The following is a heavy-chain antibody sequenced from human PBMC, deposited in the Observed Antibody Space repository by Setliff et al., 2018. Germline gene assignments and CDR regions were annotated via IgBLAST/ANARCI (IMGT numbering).Heavy chain of an antibody. J-gene: IGHJ3*02. CDR2: INHSGST. V-gene: IGHV4-34*01. Sequence: SETLSLTCAVYGGSFSGYYWSWIRQPPGKGLEWIGEINHSGSTNYNPSLKSRVTVSVDTSKNQFSLKLSSVTAADTALYYCAGVRVGATNDAFDIWGHGTMVTVSS. CDR3: AGVRVGATNDAFDI. D-gene: IGHD1-26*01. CDR1: GGSFSGYY.